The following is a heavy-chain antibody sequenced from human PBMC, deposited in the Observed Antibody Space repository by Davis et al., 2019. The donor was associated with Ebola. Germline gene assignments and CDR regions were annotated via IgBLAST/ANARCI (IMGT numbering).Heavy chain of an antibody. D-gene: IGHD4-17*01. Sequence: PGGSLRLSCAASAFTFGRYAMSWVRQAPGKGLEWVSSISGSGDTTYYADSVKGRFTISRDNAKNTLYLQMNSLRAEDTAVYYCARSEDDYGDHEYFDLWGRGTLVTVSS. J-gene: IGHJ2*01. V-gene: IGHV3-23*01. CDR1: AFTFGRYA. CDR3: ARSEDDYGDHEYFDL. CDR2: ISGSGDTT.